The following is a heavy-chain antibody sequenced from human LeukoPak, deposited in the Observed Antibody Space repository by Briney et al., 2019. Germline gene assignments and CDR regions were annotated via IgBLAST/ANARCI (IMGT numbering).Heavy chain of an antibody. D-gene: IGHD6-25*01. J-gene: IGHJ4*02. CDR1: GFTFSTYA. CDR3: AKLTTAAAGLFDY. V-gene: IGHV3-23*01. CDR2: ISGSGHRT. Sequence: GGSLRLSCAASGFTFSTYAMSWVRQAPGKGLEWASGISGSGHRTYYADSLKGRFTISRDNSKSTLYLQMNSLTAEDTAVYYCAKLTTAAAGLFDYWGKGTLVTVSS.